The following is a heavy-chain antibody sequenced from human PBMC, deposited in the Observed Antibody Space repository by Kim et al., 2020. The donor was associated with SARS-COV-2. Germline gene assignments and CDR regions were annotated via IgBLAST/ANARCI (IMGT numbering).Heavy chain of an antibody. CDR3: ARVLVESIAAAGTHLTRFSYYYGMDV. V-gene: IGHV1-18*04. J-gene: IGHJ6*02. CDR1: GYTFTSYG. Sequence: ASVKVSCKASGYTFTSYGISWVRQAPGQGLEWMGWISAYNGNTNYAQKLQGRVTMTTDTSTSTAYMELRSLRSDDTAVYYCARVLVESIAAAGTHLTRFSYYYGMDVWGQGTTVTVSS. D-gene: IGHD6-13*01. CDR2: ISAYNGNT.